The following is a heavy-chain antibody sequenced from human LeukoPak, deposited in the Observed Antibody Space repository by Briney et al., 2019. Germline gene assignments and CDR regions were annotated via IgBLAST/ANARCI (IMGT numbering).Heavy chain of an antibody. Sequence: PGGSLRLSCAASRFTFSTFEMTWVRQAPGKGLEWISYISSSGSTTYYTDSVRGRFTISRDDAKNSLYLQMNSLRAEDTAVYYCARVTNLNTWFDYWGQGTLVTVSS. CDR3: ARVTNLNTWFDY. V-gene: IGHV3-48*03. CDR2: ISSSGSTT. J-gene: IGHJ4*02. CDR1: RFTFSTFE.